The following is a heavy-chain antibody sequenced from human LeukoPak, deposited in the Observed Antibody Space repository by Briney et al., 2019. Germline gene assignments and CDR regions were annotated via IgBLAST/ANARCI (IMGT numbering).Heavy chain of an antibody. Sequence: AASVKVSCKASGYTFTSYGISWVRQAPGQGLEWMGWISVYNGNTNYAQKLQGRVTMTTDTSTSTAYMELRSLRSDDTAVYYCARGPNKCSGGSCYSRQAGYMDVWGKGTTVTVSS. CDR2: ISVYNGNT. CDR3: ARGPNKCSGGSCYSRQAGYMDV. CDR1: GYTFTSYG. V-gene: IGHV1-18*01. J-gene: IGHJ6*03. D-gene: IGHD2-15*01.